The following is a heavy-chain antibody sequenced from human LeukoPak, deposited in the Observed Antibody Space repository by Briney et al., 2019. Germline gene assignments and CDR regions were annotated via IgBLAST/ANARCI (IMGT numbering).Heavy chain of an antibody. V-gene: IGHV3-21*01. J-gene: IGHJ4*02. D-gene: IGHD6-19*01. CDR3: ARFLTVAVVPQRVDC. CDR1: GFNFDSYT. CDR2: ISSGSGHI. Sequence: GGSLRLSCAASGFNFDSYTMTWVRQAPGKGLEWVSSISSGSGHIYYADSMKGRFTISRDNAKSSLYLQMNSLRAEDTAVYYCARFLTVAVVPQRVDCWGQGTMVTVSS.